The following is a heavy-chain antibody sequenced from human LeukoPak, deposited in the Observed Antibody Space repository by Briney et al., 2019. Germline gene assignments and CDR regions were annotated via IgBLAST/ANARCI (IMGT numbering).Heavy chain of an antibody. CDR3: AKVASTTRRHDAFDI. CDR2: ITPSSGGT. J-gene: IGHJ3*02. Sequence: ASVKVSCKASGYTFTSYYIHWVRQAPGQGLEWMGWITPSSGGTIYAQKFQGRVTMTRDMSISTAYMELSRLRSDDTAVYYCAKVASTTRRHDAFDIWGQGTLVTVSS. D-gene: IGHD1-1*01. CDR1: GYTFTSYY. V-gene: IGHV1-2*02.